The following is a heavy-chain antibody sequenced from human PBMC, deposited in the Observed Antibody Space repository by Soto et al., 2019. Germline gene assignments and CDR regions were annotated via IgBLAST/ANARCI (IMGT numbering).Heavy chain of an antibody. V-gene: IGHV1-18*04. J-gene: IGHJ5*02. Sequence: VKLVQSGAEVKKPGASVKVSCKASGYTFTSYGISWVRQAPGQGLEWMGWISAYNGNTNYAQKLQGRVTMTTDTSTSTAYMELRSLGSDDTAVYYCAGGGSGSWYPGSNWFDPWGQGTLFTVSS. CDR3: AGGGSGSWYPGSNWFDP. CDR1: GYTFTSYG. CDR2: ISAYNGNT. D-gene: IGHD6-13*01.